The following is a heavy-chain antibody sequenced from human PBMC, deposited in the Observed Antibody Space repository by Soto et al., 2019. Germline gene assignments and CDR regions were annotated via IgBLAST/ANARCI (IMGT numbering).Heavy chain of an antibody. V-gene: IGHV4-30-2*01. Sequence: QLQLQESGSGLVKPSQKLSLTCTVSRGSIDSGGYSSSWIRQPPGKGLEWIGYIYLSGSAYYSPFLQNRVTISVDTSKNHFSLNLTSVTAADTAVYYCAVSGRGGLDVWGQGTTVTVSS. D-gene: IGHD3-10*01. CDR2: IYLSGSA. CDR1: RGSIDSGGYS. CDR3: AVSGRGGLDV. J-gene: IGHJ6*02.